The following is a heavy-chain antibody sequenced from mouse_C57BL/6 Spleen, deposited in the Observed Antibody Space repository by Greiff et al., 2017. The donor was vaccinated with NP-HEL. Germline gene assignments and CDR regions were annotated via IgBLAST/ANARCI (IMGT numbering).Heavy chain of an antibody. Sequence: QVQLQQPGAELVRPGTSVKLSCKASGYTFTSYWMHWVKQRPGQGLEWIGVIDPSDSYTNYNQKFKGKATLTVDTSSSTAYMQLSSLTSEDSAVYYCARQTGGGYLYWGQGTTLTVSS. CDR3: ARQTGGGYLY. CDR2: IDPSDSYT. J-gene: IGHJ2*01. CDR1: GYTFTSYW. D-gene: IGHD2-2*01. V-gene: IGHV1-59*01.